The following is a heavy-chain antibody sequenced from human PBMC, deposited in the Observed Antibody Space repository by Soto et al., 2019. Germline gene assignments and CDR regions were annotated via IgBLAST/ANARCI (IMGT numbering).Heavy chain of an antibody. D-gene: IGHD3-3*01. CDR3: ARDGGIQGITGITIFGVVTHNWFDP. J-gene: IGHJ5*02. Sequence: SQTLSLPCAISGDSVSSNSAAWNWIRQSPSRGLEWLGRTYYRSKWYNDYAVSVKSRITINPDTSKNQFSLQLNSVTPEDTAVYYCARDGGIQGITGITIFGVVTHNWFDPWGQGTLVTVSS. CDR1: GDSVSSNSAA. CDR2: TYYRSKWYN. V-gene: IGHV6-1*01.